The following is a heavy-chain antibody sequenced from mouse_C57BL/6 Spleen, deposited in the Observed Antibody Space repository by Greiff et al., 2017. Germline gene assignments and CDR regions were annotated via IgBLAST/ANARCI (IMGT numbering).Heavy chain of an antibody. V-gene: IGHV5-16*02. CDR1: GFTFSDYY. Sequence: VESEGGLVQPGSSMKLSCTASGFTFSDYYMAWVRQVPEKGLEWVANINYDGSSTYYLDSLKSRFIISRDNAKNILYLQMSSLKSEDTATYYCARRVLRYWYFDVWGTGTTVTVSS. J-gene: IGHJ1*03. CDR2: INYDGSST. CDR3: ARRVLRYWYFDV. D-gene: IGHD1-1*01.